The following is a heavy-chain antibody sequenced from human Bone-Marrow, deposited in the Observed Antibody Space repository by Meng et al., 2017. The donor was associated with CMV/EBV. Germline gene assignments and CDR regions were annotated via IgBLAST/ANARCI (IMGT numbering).Heavy chain of an antibody. CDR1: GGSISSSSYY. J-gene: IGHJ4*02. Sequence: QLQLQESGAGLVKPSETLSLTCTVSGGSISSSSYYWGWIRQPPGKGLEWIGSIYYSGSTYYNPSLKSRVTISVDTSKNQFSLKLSSVTAADTAVYYCAREGAVDYYFDYWGQGTLVTVSS. V-gene: IGHV4-39*07. CDR3: AREGAVDYYFDY. CDR2: IYYSGST. D-gene: IGHD6-19*01.